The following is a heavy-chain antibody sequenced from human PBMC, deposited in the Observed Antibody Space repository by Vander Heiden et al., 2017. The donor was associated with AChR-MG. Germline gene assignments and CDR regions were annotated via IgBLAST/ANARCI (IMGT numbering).Heavy chain of an antibody. D-gene: IGHD2-15*01. Sequence: QVQLQQWGAGLLKPSETLSLTCAVYGGSFSGYYWSWIRQPPGKGLEWIGEINHSGSTNYNPSLKSRVTISVDTSKNQFSLKLSSVTAADTAVYYCARGAQRRGLLVLLSPFDYWGQGTLVTVSS. J-gene: IGHJ4*02. CDR2: INHSGST. CDR1: GGSFSGYY. CDR3: ARGAQRRGLLVLLSPFDY. V-gene: IGHV4-34*01.